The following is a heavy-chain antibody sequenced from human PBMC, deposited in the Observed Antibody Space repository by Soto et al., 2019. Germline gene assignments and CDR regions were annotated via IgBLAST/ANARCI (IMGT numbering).Heavy chain of an antibody. CDR3: AKDGCSGGSCYMYYYYMDV. D-gene: IGHD2-15*01. J-gene: IGHJ6*03. Sequence: GGSLRLSCAASGFTFDDYAMHWVRQAPGKGLEWVSGISWNSGSIGYADSVKGRFTISRDNAKNSLYLQMNSLRAEDTALYYCAKDGCSGGSCYMYYYYMDVWGKGTTVTVSS. CDR1: GFTFDDYA. V-gene: IGHV3-9*01. CDR2: ISWNSGSI.